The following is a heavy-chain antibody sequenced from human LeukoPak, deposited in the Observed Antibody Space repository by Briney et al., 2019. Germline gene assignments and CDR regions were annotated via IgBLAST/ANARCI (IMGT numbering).Heavy chain of an antibody. CDR2: IYYSGST. CDR3: ARGLGYCSSTSCYDFDY. CDR1: GGSISSYY. J-gene: IGHJ4*02. V-gene: IGHV4-59*07. D-gene: IGHD2-2*01. Sequence: SDTLPLTCTVSGGSISSYYWSWIRQPPGKGLEWIGYIYYSGSTNYNPSLKSRVTISVDTSKNQFSLKLSSVTAADTAVYYCARGLGYCSSTSCYDFDYWGQGTLVTVSS.